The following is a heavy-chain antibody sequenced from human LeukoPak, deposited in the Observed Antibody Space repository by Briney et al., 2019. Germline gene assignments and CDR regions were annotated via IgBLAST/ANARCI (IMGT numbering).Heavy chain of an antibody. V-gene: IGHV3-64*02. CDR3: ARGPRSSPTEYFDY. CDR2: ISSNGGST. J-gene: IGHJ4*02. D-gene: IGHD6-13*01. Sequence: PGGSLRLSCAASGFTFSSYAMHWIRQAPGKGLEYVSAISSNGGSTYYVDSVRGRFTISRDNSENTLYLQMDSLRAEDMAVYYCARGPRSSPTEYFDYWGQGTLVTVSS. CDR1: GFTFSSYA.